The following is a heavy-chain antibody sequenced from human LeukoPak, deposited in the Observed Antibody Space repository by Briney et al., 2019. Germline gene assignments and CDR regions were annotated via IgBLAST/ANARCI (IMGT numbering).Heavy chain of an antibody. V-gene: IGHV1-69*05. D-gene: IGHD6-6*01. CDR3: ARDGGIAARPHYYYYMDV. Sequence: SVKVSCKASGGTFSSYAISWVRQAPGQGLEWMGGIIPIFGTANYAQKFQRRATITTDESTSTAYMELSSLRSEDTAVYYCARDGGIAARPHYYYYMDVWGKGTTVTVSS. CDR1: GGTFSSYA. CDR2: IIPIFGTA. J-gene: IGHJ6*03.